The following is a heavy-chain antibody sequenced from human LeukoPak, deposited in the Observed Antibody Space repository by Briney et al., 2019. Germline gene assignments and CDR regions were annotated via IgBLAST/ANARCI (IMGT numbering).Heavy chain of an antibody. J-gene: IGHJ3*02. CDR2: IYYSGST. D-gene: IGHD3-22*01. Sequence: SETLSLTCSVSVGSMSGYYWSWIRKSPEKGLVWIGYIYYSGSTNYNPSFKSRVTISADMSKNQFSLKLNSVTAADTALYYCARHFTYYYDSSGYPRDIFDIWGQGTMVTVSS. CDR3: ARHFTYYYDSSGYPRDIFDI. V-gene: IGHV4-59*08. CDR1: VGSMSGYY.